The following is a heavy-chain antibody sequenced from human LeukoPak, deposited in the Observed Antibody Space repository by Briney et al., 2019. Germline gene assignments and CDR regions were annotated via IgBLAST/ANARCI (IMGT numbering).Heavy chain of an antibody. CDR3: ARAYGSGSYYLDY. CDR1: GYTLTELS. V-gene: IGHV1-69*02. CDR2: IIPILGIA. J-gene: IGHJ4*02. D-gene: IGHD3-10*01. Sequence: SVKFSCKVSGYTLTELSMHWVRQAPGQGLEWMGRIIPILGIANYAQKFQGRVTITADKSTSTAYMELSSLRSEDTAVYYCARAYGSGSYYLDYWGQGTLVTVSS.